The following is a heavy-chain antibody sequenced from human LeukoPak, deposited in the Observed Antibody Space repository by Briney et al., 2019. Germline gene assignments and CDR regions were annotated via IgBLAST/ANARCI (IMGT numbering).Heavy chain of an antibody. Sequence: GGSLRLSCAASGFTFGSYSMTWVRQAPGKGLEWVSRISGSGGSTYYADSVKGRFTISRDNSKKTLYLQMNSLRAEDTALYYCAKEQRGYSGYMVGSCFDPWGQGTLVTVSS. D-gene: IGHD5-12*01. V-gene: IGHV3-23*01. J-gene: IGHJ5*02. CDR3: AKEQRGYSGYMVGSCFDP. CDR2: ISGSGGST. CDR1: GFTFGSYS.